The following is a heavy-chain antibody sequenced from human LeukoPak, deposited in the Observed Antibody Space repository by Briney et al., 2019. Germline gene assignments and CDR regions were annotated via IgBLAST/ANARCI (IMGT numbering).Heavy chain of an antibody. CDR1: GFTLSSYS. CDR3: ARDRSISAAGDTY. J-gene: IGHJ4*02. CDR2: VNRDGSST. D-gene: IGHD6-13*01. Sequence: GGSLRLSCAASGFTLSSYSMNWVRQAPGKGLVWVSRVNRDGSSTSYADSVKGRFTVSRDNAKNTLSLQMNSLRAEITAVYYCARDRSISAAGDTYWGQGTLVTVSS. V-gene: IGHV3-74*01.